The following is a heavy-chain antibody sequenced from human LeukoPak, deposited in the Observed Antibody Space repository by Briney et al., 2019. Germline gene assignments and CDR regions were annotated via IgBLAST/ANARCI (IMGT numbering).Heavy chain of an antibody. CDR3: ARLNGDYDRANFDY. V-gene: IGHV3-21*01. J-gene: IGHJ4*02. D-gene: IGHD4-17*01. CDR1: GFTFSSYV. CDR2: ITSSSSYI. Sequence: PGGSLRLSCAASGFTFSSYVMSWVRQAPGKGLEWVSSITSSSSYIYYADSVKGRFTISRDNAKNSLYLQMNSLRAEDTAVYYCARLNGDYDRANFDYWGQGTLVTVSS.